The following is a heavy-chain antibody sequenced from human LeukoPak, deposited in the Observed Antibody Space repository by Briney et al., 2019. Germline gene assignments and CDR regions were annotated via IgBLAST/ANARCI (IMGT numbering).Heavy chain of an antibody. CDR1: GFTFSSHW. Sequence: GGSLRLSCAASGFTFSSHWMHWFRQAPGKGLVWVSRIIGDGSSTSYADSVKGRFTISRDNAKNTLYLQMNSLRAEDTAVYYCERGLVWGSYSHHDYWGQGILVTVSS. J-gene: IGHJ4*02. D-gene: IGHD3-16*01. CDR3: ERGLVWGSYSHHDY. CDR2: IIGDGSST. V-gene: IGHV3-74*01.